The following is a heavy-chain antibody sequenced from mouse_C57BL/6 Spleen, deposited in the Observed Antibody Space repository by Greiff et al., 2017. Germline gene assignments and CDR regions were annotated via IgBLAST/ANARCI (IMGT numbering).Heavy chain of an antibody. CDR1: GFTFSDYG. J-gene: IGHJ4*01. CDR3: ARHNGSSYDYAMDY. Sequence: EVQLKESGGGLVQPGGSLKLSCEASGFTFSDYGMAWVRQAPRKGPEWVAFISNLAFSIYYADTVTGRFTISRENAKNTLYLEMSSLRSEDTAMYYCARHNGSSYDYAMDYWGQGTSVTVSS. D-gene: IGHD1-1*01. V-gene: IGHV5-15*01. CDR2: ISNLAFSI.